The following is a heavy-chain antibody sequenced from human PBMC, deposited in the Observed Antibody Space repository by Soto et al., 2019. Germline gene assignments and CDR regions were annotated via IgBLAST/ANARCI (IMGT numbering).Heavy chain of an antibody. D-gene: IGHD3-22*01. CDR3: ARSMYYSDGSNYSPFDY. V-gene: IGHV4-61*01. CDR2: FYYTGST. J-gene: IGHJ4*02. CDR1: GGSVSSGNYY. Sequence: QVQLQESGPGLVKPSETLSLTCTVSGGSVSSGNYYWSWIRQPPGKGLEWIGYFYYTGSTNYNPSLKSRVTLSIDASKNQFSLRLSSVTAADTAVYYCARSMYYSDGSNYSPFDYWGQGTLVTVSS.